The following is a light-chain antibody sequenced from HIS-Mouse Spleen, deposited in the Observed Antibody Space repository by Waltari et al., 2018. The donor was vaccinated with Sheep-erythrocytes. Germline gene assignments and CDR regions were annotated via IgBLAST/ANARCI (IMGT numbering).Light chain of an antibody. Sequence: QSALTQPRSVSGSPGQSVTISCTGTSSDVGGYNYVSGYQQHPGKAPKLMVYDVSKRPAGVPDRFSGSKSGNTASLTISGLQAEDEADSYCCSYAGSYNHVFATGTKV. CDR2: DVS. V-gene: IGLV2-11*01. J-gene: IGLJ1*01. CDR1: SSDVGGYNY. CDR3: CSYAGSYNHV.